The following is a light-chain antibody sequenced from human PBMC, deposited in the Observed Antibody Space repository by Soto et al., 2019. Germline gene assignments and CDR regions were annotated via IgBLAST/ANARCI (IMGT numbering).Light chain of an antibody. V-gene: IGLV2-8*01. Sequence: ALTQPPSASGSPGQSVTISCTGTRSDVGDYNYVSWYQQHPGKAPKLLIYEVTKRPSGVPDRFSGSKSANTASLTVSGLQAEDEADYYCSSYAGSDNFEVFGGGTKVTVL. CDR3: SSYAGSDNFEV. CDR1: RSDVGDYNY. J-gene: IGLJ2*01. CDR2: EVT.